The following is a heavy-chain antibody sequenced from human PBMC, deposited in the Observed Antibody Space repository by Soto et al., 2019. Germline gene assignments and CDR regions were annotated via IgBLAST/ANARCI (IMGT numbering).Heavy chain of an antibody. CDR2: ISYDGSNK. D-gene: IGHD3-22*01. J-gene: IGHJ4*02. CDR3: ARERYYDSSGYFLDY. Sequence: PGESLRLSCAASGFTFSSYAMHWVRQAPGKGLEWVAVISYDGSNKYYADSVKGRFTISRDNSKNTLYLQMNSLRAEDTAVYYCARERYYDSSGYFLDYWGQGTLVTVSS. V-gene: IGHV3-30-3*01. CDR1: GFTFSSYA.